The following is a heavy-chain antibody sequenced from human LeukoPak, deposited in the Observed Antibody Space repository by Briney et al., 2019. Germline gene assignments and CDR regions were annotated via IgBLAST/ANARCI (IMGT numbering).Heavy chain of an antibody. D-gene: IGHD5-12*01. CDR1: GFTFSSCA. Sequence: PGGSLRLSCSASGFTFSSCAMHWVRRAPGKGLEYVSGISSNGGSTYYADSVKGRFTISRDNSRNTLYLQMSSLRAEDTAVYYCVKRLHSGYYFDYWGQGTLVTVSS. J-gene: IGHJ4*02. CDR3: VKRLHSGYYFDY. CDR2: ISSNGGST. V-gene: IGHV3-64D*06.